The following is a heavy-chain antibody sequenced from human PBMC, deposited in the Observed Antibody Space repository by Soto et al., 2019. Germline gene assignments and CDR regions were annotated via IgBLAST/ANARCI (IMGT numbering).Heavy chain of an antibody. V-gene: IGHV3-30*18. CDR3: AKALSFTSSALDS. D-gene: IGHD2-2*01. CDR2: VSYDATNK. CDR1: GFTFSGIS. J-gene: IGHJ5*02. Sequence: QVQLVESGGGVVRPGNSLTLACAASGFTFSGISMHWVRQAPGKGLEWVAVVSYDATNKFYGESVKGRFTVSRDNSKHTLYLHMNSLRPEDTATYYCAKALSFTSSALDSWGQGSLVIVS.